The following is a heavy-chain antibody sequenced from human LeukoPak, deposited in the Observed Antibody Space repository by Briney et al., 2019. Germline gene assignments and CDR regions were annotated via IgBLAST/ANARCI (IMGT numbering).Heavy chain of an antibody. Sequence: GGSLRLSCAASGFTFNSYSMNWVRQAPGKGLEWVSSISSSSGYIYYADSVKGRFTISRDNAKSSLFLQMNSLRAEDTAVYYCAREVSSGWYYFDYWGQGTLVTVSS. V-gene: IGHV3-21*04. J-gene: IGHJ4*02. CDR2: ISSSSGYI. CDR3: AREVSSGWYYFDY. D-gene: IGHD6-19*01. CDR1: GFTFNSYS.